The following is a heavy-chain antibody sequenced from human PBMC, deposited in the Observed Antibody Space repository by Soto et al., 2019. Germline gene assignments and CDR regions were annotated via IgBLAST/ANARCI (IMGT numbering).Heavy chain of an antibody. CDR3: ARDRGRFLGYYYYYYGMDV. Sequence: LRLSCAASGFTFSSYWMHWVRQAPGKGLVWVSRINSDGSSTSYADSVKGRFTISRDNAKNTLYLQMNSLRAEDTAVYYCARDRGRFLGYYYYYYGMDVWGQGTTVTVSS. D-gene: IGHD3-3*01. V-gene: IGHV3-74*01. J-gene: IGHJ6*02. CDR2: INSDGSST. CDR1: GFTFSSYW.